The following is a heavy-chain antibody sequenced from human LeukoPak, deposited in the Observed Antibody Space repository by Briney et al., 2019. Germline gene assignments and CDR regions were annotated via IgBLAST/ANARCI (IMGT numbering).Heavy chain of an antibody. CDR1: GCTFTGYY. Sequence: VASVKVSCKASGCTFTGYYMHWVRQAPGQGLEWMGWINPNSGGTNYAQKFQGRVTMTRDTSISTAYMELSRLRSDDTAVYYCARDSVLWFGELYKAKYYYYMDVWGKGTTVTVSS. CDR3: ARDSVLWFGELYKAKYYYYMDV. V-gene: IGHV1-2*02. J-gene: IGHJ6*03. D-gene: IGHD3-10*01. CDR2: INPNSGGT.